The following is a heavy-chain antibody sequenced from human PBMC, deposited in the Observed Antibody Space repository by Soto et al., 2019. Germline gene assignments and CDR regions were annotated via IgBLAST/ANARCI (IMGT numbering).Heavy chain of an antibody. V-gene: IGHV1-69*06. CDR2: IIPIFGTA. D-gene: IGHD2-15*01. CDR1: GGTFSSYA. CDR3: ARDLGCSGGSCYRDDYYGMDV. Sequence: SLKVSCKASGGTFSSYAIIWVRQAPGQGLEWMGGIIPIFGTANYAQKFQGRVTITADKSTSTAYMELSSLRSEDTAVYYCARDLGCSGGSCYRDDYYGMDVWGQGTTVTVSS. J-gene: IGHJ6*02.